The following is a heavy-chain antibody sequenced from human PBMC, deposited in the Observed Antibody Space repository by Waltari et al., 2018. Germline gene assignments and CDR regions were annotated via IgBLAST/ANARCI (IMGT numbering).Heavy chain of an antibody. V-gene: IGHV4-59*11. CDR2: IYYSGST. Sequence: QVQLQESGPGLVKPSETLSLTCTVSGGSISSHYWSWIRQPPGKGLEWIGYIYYSGSTNYNPSRKSRVTISVDTSKNQFSLKLSSVTAADTAVYYCARDGGYYGMDVWGQGTTVTVSS. J-gene: IGHJ6*02. CDR1: GGSISSHY. CDR3: ARDGGYYGMDV. D-gene: IGHD2-15*01.